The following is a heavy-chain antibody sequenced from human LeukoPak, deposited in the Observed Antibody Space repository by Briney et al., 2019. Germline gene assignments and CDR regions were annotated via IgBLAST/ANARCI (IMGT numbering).Heavy chain of an antibody. CDR3: ARDSSSPRVKYFQH. D-gene: IGHD6-6*01. J-gene: IGHJ1*01. V-gene: IGHV4-61*02. CDR2: IFTSGST. Sequence: SETLSLTCPVSGGSIRTGSYYWSWIRQPAGKELQWIVRIFTSGSTNYNPSLKSRVTISVDTSKNQFSLKLSSVTAADTAVYYCARDSSSPRVKYFQHWGQGTLVTVSS. CDR1: GGSIRTGSYY.